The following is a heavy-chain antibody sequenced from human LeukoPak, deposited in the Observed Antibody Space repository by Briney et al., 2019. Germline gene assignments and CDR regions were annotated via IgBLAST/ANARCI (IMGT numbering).Heavy chain of an antibody. CDR1: GFTFSNAW. CDR3: TTDLAPIYCSGGSCYSVP. CDR2: IKSKTDGGTT. D-gene: IGHD2-15*01. V-gene: IGHV3-15*01. J-gene: IGHJ5*02. Sequence: GGSLRLSCAASGFTFSNAWMSWVRQAPGKGLEWVGRIKSKTDGGTTDYAAPVKGRFTISRDDSKNTLYLQMNSLKTEDTAVYYCTTDLAPIYCSGGSCYSVPWGQGTLVTVSS.